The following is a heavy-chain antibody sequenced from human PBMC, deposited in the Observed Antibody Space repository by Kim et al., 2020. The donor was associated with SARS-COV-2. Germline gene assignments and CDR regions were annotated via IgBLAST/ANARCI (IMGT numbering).Heavy chain of an antibody. CDR2: ISYDGSNK. J-gene: IGHJ4*02. D-gene: IGHD4-17*01. Sequence: GGSLRLSCAASGFTFSSYGMHWVRQAPGKGLEWVAVISYDGSNKYYADSVKGRFTISRDNSKNTLYLQMNSLRAEDTAVYYCAKDQAGGGVTTPGDYWGQGTLVTVSS. CDR3: AKDQAGGGVTTPGDY. V-gene: IGHV3-30*18. CDR1: GFTFSSYG.